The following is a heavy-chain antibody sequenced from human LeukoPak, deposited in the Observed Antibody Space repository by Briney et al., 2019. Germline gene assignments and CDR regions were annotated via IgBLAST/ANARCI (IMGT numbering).Heavy chain of an antibody. CDR1: GYTFTSYY. V-gene: IGHV1-46*01. D-gene: IGHD2-2*01. Sequence: GASVKVSCKASGYTFTSYYMHWVRQAPGQGLEWMGIINPSGGSTSYAQKFQGRVTMTGDMSTSTVYMELSSLRSEDTAVYYCARDSANCSSTSCHHYYYHYYMDVWGKGTTVTVSS. CDR2: INPSGGST. CDR3: ARDSANCSSTSCHHYYYHYYMDV. J-gene: IGHJ6*03.